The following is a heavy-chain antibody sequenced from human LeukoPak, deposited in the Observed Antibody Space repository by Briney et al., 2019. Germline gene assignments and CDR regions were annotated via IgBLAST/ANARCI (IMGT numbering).Heavy chain of an antibody. J-gene: IGHJ4*02. D-gene: IGHD3-22*01. Sequence: PGGSLRLSCAASGFTVSSNYMSWVRQAPAKGLEWVSVIYSGGSTYYADSVKGRFTISRDNSKNTLYLQMNSLRAEDTAVYYCARGDSSGYADFDYWGQGTLVTVSS. CDR3: ARGDSSGYADFDY. CDR2: IYSGGST. CDR1: GFTVSSNY. V-gene: IGHV3-53*01.